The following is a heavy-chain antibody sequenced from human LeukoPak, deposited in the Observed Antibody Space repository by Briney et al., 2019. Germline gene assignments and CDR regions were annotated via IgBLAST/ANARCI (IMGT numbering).Heavy chain of an antibody. Sequence: SETLSLTCAVYGGSFSGYYWSWIRQPPGKGLEWIGEINHSGSTNYNPSLKSRVTISVDTSKNQFSLKLSSVTAADTAVYYCARVGYCSSTSCYYGGFDYWGQGTLVTVSS. J-gene: IGHJ4*02. V-gene: IGHV4-34*01. CDR2: INHSGST. CDR3: ARVGYCSSTSCYYGGFDY. CDR1: GGSFSGYY. D-gene: IGHD2-2*01.